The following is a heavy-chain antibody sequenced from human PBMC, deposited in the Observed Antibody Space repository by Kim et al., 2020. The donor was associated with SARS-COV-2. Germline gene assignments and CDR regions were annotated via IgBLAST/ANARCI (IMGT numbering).Heavy chain of an antibody. CDR2: IYSGGST. V-gene: IGHV3-66*02. J-gene: IGHJ2*01. CDR3: ASSVRISGSYSDFDL. Sequence: GGSLRLSCAASGFTVSSNYMSWVRQAPGKGLEWVSVIYSGGSTYYADSVKGRFTISRDNSKNTLYLQMNSLRAEDTAVYYCASSVRISGSYSDFDLWGRGTLVTVSS. D-gene: IGHD1-26*01. CDR1: GFTVSSNY.